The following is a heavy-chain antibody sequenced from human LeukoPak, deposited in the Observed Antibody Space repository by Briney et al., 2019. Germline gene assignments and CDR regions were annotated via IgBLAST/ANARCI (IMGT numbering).Heavy chain of an antibody. J-gene: IGHJ6*02. V-gene: IGHV1-18*01. CDR3: ARIRGRPYYYDSSGYTQTGYGMDV. CDR1: GYTFTSYG. CDR2: ISAYNGNT. Sequence: VSVKVSCKASGYTFTSYGIRWVRQAPRQGLEWMGWISAYNGNTNYAQKLQGTVTLTTDTSTSTAYMELRSLRSDDTAVYYCARIRGRPYYYDSSGYTQTGYGMDVWGQGTTVTVSS. D-gene: IGHD3-22*01.